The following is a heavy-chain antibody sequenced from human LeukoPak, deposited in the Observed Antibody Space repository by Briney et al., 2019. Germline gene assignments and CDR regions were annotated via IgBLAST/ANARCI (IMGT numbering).Heavy chain of an antibody. Sequence: GGSLRLSCAASEFTLSGYAMSWVRQAPGKGLEWVSLISGSDGSTYYADSVKGRFTISRDNSKNTLYLQMNSLRAEDTAVYYCAKSPSGTSRPLDSWGQGTLATVSS. V-gene: IGHV3-23*01. CDR3: AKSPSGTSRPLDS. CDR2: ISGSDGST. J-gene: IGHJ4*02. CDR1: EFTLSGYA. D-gene: IGHD3-10*01.